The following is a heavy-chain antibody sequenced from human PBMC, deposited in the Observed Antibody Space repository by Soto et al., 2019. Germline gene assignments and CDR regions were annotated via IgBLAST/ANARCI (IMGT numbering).Heavy chain of an antibody. J-gene: IGHJ4*02. V-gene: IGHV4-39*01. D-gene: IGHD3-10*01. CDR2: IYYSGST. CDR1: GGSISSSSYY. CDR3: AGYYGSGSYNYYFDY. Sequence: PSETLSLTCTVSGGSISSSSYYWGWIRQPPGKGLEWIGSIYYSGSTYYNPSLKSRVTISVDTSKNQFSLKLSSVTAADTAVYYCAGYYGSGSYNYYFDYWGQGTLVTVSS.